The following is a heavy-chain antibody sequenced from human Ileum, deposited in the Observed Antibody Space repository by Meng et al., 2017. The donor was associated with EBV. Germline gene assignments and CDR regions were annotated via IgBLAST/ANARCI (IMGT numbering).Heavy chain of an antibody. CDR1: GYTFTGDY. CDR2: INPNTGGT. V-gene: IGHV1-2*06. Sequence: QVRRVQSGAEVEKPGASVKVSCKATGYTFTGDYMHWVRQAPGQGLEWMGRINPNTGGTNYAQNFQGRVTMTRDTSITTAYMELSRLRSADTAMYYCARGKSGSYSLDYWGQGTLVTVSS. D-gene: IGHD3-10*01. CDR3: ARGKSGSYSLDY. J-gene: IGHJ4*02.